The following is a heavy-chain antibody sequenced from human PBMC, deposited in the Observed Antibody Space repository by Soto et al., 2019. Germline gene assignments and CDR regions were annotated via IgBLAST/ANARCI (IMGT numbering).Heavy chain of an antibody. CDR2: IYYSGST. CDR3: ASLSSRTFAEYFQH. D-gene: IGHD6-13*01. J-gene: IGHJ1*01. V-gene: IGHV4-39*01. Sequence: AETLSLTCTVSGGSSSSSIYYWGWIRQPPGKGLEWIGSIYYSGSTYYNPSLKSRVTISVDTSKNQFSLKLGSVTAADTAVYYCASLSSRTFAEYFQHWGQGTLVTVSS. CDR1: GGSSSSSIYY.